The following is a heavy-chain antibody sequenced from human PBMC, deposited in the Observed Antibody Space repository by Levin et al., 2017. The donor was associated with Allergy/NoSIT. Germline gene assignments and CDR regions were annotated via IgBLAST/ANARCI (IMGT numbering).Heavy chain of an antibody. D-gene: IGHD6-6*01. Sequence: SCAASGFTFSNYVMYWVRQAPGKGLEWVAVISYDETNKHYADSVKGRFTISRDNSKNTLFLQMNSLRDEDTSVYYCARGSRQLVRLGVDYWGQGTLVTVSS. CDR3: ARGSRQLVRLGVDY. CDR2: ISYDETNK. J-gene: IGHJ4*02. CDR1: GFTFSNYV. V-gene: IGHV3-30-3*01.